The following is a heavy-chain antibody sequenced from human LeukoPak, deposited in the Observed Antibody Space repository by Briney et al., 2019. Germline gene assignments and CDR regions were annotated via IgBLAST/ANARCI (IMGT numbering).Heavy chain of an antibody. J-gene: IGHJ6*04. V-gene: IGHV4-34*01. Sequence: PSETLSLTCAVYGGSFSGYYWSWIRQPPGKGLEWIGEINHSGSTNYNPSLKSRVTISVDTSKNQFSLKLSPVTAADTAVYYCARLHCSSTSCYGPLYYYYGMDVWGKGTTVTVSS. CDR2: INHSGST. CDR1: GGSFSGYY. D-gene: IGHD2-2*01. CDR3: ARLHCSSTSCYGPLYYYYGMDV.